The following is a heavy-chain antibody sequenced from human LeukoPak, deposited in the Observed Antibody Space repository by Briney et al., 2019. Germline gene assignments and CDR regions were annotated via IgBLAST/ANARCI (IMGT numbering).Heavy chain of an antibody. CDR3: AADHDLDQGVXRVX. Sequence: SVKVSCKASEDIFLRSGIQWARQTRGQRLEWIGWIAAASGITKSAPQFQERVTFTTDMSTYTAYMEISSLRSEDTALYYCAADHDLDQGVXRVXWGPGXLVTVS. CDR1: EDIFLRSG. CDR2: IAAASGIT. D-gene: IGHD2-8*01. V-gene: IGHV1-58*02. J-gene: IGHJ1*01.